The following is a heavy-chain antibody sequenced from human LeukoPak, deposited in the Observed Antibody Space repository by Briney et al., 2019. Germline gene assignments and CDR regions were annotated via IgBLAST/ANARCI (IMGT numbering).Heavy chain of an antibody. CDR3: AKDQRWESPHYLDS. CDR1: GFTVSSKY. D-gene: IGHD1-26*01. Sequence: GGSLRLSCATSGFTVSSKYMSWVRQAPGKGLQWVAVVRKAGTTVYIDSVKGRFTISRDTSRNTLSLQMNSLRAEDTAVYYCAKDQRWESPHYLDSWGQGTLVTVSS. CDR2: VRKAGTT. V-gene: IGHV3-53*05. J-gene: IGHJ4*02.